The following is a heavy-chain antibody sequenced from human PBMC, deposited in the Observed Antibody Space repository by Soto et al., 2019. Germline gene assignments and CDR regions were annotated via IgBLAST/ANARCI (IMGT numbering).Heavy chain of an antibody. J-gene: IGHJ4*02. D-gene: IGHD3-9*01. CDR3: ARDFHILTAYDYFDL. V-gene: IGHV1-2*02. Sequence: QVQLVQSGAEVKKPGASVTVSCKASGYTFSDYYLHWVRQAPGQGLEWMGWINPDSGGTNYAQKFQGRVTMTRDTSINTAYMDLSRLTSDDTAVYYCARDFHILTAYDYFDLWGQGTLVTVSS. CDR1: GYTFSDYY. CDR2: INPDSGGT.